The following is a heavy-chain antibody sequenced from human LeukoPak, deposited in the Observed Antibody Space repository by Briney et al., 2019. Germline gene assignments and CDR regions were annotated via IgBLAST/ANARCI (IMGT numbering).Heavy chain of an antibody. D-gene: IGHD3-3*01. CDR1: GDSISSGSYY. Sequence: SETLSLTCTVSGDSISSGSYYWTWIRQHPGKGLEWIGYIYYSGLTFYTPSLKSRVTISLDTSQTQFSLNLMSVTAADTAVYYCARLPIFNHARGAFDIWGQGTVVTVSS. J-gene: IGHJ3*02. V-gene: IGHV4-31*03. CDR2: IYYSGLT. CDR3: ARLPIFNHARGAFDI.